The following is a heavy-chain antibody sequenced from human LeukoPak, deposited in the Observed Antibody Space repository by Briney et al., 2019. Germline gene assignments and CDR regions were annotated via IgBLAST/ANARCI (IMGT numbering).Heavy chain of an antibody. CDR2: IWYDGSNK. D-gene: IGHD2-15*01. J-gene: IGHJ4*02. CDR1: GFTFSNYS. V-gene: IGHV3-33*01. CDR3: ARALCSGGTCYLDY. Sequence: GGSLRLSCAASGFTFSNYSMHWVRLAPGKGLEWVAVIWYDGSNKYYGDSVKGRFTISRDNSKNTLYLQMNSLGADDTAVYYCARALCSGGTCYLDYWGQGTLVTVSS.